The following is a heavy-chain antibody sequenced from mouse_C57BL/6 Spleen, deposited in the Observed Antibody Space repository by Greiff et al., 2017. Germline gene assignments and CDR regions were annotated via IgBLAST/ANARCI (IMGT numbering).Heavy chain of an antibody. V-gene: IGHV7-3*01. D-gene: IGHD2-1*01. CDR2: IRNKANGYTT. Sequence: DVHLVESGGGLVQPGGSLSLSCAASGFTFTDYYMSWVRQPPGKALEWLGFIRNKANGYTTEYSASVKGRFTISRDNSQSILYLQMNALRAEDSATYYCARKGNRGAMDYWGQGTSVTVSS. J-gene: IGHJ4*01. CDR1: GFTFTDYY. CDR3: ARKGNRGAMDY.